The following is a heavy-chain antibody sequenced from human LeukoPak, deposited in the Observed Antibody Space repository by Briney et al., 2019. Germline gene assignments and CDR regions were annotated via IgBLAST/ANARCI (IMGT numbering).Heavy chain of an antibody. CDR2: ISAGGVST. CDR1: GFTFSSYA. CDR3: AKGAGTDRT. J-gene: IGHJ5*02. V-gene: IGHV3-23*01. Sequence: AGGSLRLSCAGSGFTFSSYAMSWDRQAPGKGLEWVSAISAGGVSTYYADSVKGRFTISRDNSKNTLYLQMNSLRAEDTAVYYCAKGAGTDRTWGQGTLVTVSS.